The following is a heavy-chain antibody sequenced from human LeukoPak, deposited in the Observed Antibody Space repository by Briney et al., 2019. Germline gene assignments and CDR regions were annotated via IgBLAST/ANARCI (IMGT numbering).Heavy chain of an antibody. CDR2: INHGGST. J-gene: IGHJ3*02. CDR3: ARYSGSYPHDAFDI. V-gene: IGHV4-34*01. CDR1: GRSFSGYY. Sequence: PSETLSLTCAVYGRSFSGYYWSWIRQPPGKGLEWIGEINHGGSTNYNPSLKSRVTISVDTSKDQFSLKLSSVTAADTAVYYCARYSGSYPHDAFDIWGQGTMVTVSS. D-gene: IGHD1-26*01.